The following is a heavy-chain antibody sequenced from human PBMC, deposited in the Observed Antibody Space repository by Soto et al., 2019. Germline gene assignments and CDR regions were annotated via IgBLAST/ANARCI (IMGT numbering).Heavy chain of an antibody. CDR3: AKDMKWGGMTTIHYFDS. V-gene: IGHV3-9*01. Sequence: GGSLRLSCAASGFTVDDYAMHWVRQAPGKGLERVSGISWNSETIVYADSVKGRFTISRDNAKISLFLQMNSLRPDDTALFYCAKDMKWGGMTTIHYFDSWGQGTLVTVSS. J-gene: IGHJ4*02. D-gene: IGHD4-17*01. CDR1: GFTVDDYA. CDR2: ISWNSETI.